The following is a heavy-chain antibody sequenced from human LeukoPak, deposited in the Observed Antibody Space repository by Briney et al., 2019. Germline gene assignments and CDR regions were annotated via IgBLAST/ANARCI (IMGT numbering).Heavy chain of an antibody. CDR1: GGSISSTSYY. CDR2: INYSGST. J-gene: IGHJ5*02. D-gene: IGHD2-21*02. Sequence: KPSETLSLTCTVSGGSISSTSYYWGWIRQPPGKGLEWIGTINYSGSTYYNPSLKSRVTISVDTSKNQISLRLNSVTAADTAMYYCARHGDLLSPFQTWGQGTLVTVSS. CDR3: ARHGDLLSPFQT. V-gene: IGHV4-39*01.